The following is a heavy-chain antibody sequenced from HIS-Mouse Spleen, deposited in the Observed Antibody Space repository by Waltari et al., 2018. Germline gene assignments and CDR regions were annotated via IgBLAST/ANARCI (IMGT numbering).Heavy chain of an antibody. D-gene: IGHD1-1*01. J-gene: IGHJ3*02. CDR2: SNRNSGGT. V-gene: IGHV1-2*02. Sequence: QVQLVQSGAEVKKPGASVKVSCKASGYTFTGYYMHWVRQAPGQGLEWMGWSNRNSGGTNYAQKFQGRVTMTRDTSISTAYMELSRLRSDDTAVYYCARGTGTDAFDIWGQGTMVTVSS. CDR3: ARGTGTDAFDI. CDR1: GYTFTGYY.